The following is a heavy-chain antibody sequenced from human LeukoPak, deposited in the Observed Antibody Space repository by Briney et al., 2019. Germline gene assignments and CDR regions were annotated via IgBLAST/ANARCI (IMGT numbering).Heavy chain of an antibody. Sequence: SETLSLTCTVSGGSISSSSYSWGWIRQPPGKGLEWIGSTYYSGSTYYNPSLKSRVTISVDTSKNQFSLKLSSVTAADTAVYYCARHQYYDSSGFLGYWGQGTLVTVSS. CDR3: ARHQYYDSSGFLGY. CDR2: TYYSGST. D-gene: IGHD3-22*01. J-gene: IGHJ4*02. CDR1: GGSISSSSYS. V-gene: IGHV4-39*01.